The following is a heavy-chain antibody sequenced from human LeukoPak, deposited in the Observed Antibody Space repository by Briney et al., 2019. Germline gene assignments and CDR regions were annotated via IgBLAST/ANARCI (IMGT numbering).Heavy chain of an antibody. D-gene: IGHD5-24*01. CDR2: ISYDGSNK. CDR1: GFTFSSYA. CDR3: ARGTSDGNFDY. Sequence: GRSLRLSCAASGFTFSSYAMHWVRQAPGKGLEWVAVISYDGSNKYYADSVKGRFTISRDNSKNTLYLQMNSLRAEDTAVYYRARGTSDGNFDYWGQGTLVTVSS. J-gene: IGHJ4*02. V-gene: IGHV3-30-3*01.